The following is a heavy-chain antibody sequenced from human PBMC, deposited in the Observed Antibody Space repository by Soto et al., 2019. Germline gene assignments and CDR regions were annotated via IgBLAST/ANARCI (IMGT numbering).Heavy chain of an antibody. D-gene: IGHD2-15*01. J-gene: IGHJ5*01. CDR1: GDSISTVDYF. Sequence: QVQLLESGPGLVKPSQTLSLTCSVSGDSISTVDYFWAWIRQPPGQALEYIGYIYKSATTYYNPSFESRVANSLDTSKSQFSLNVTSLTAADTAVYFCARGRYCLTGRCFPNWFDSWGQGTLVTVSS. V-gene: IGHV4-30-4*01. CDR3: ARGRYCLTGRCFPNWFDS. CDR2: IYKSATT.